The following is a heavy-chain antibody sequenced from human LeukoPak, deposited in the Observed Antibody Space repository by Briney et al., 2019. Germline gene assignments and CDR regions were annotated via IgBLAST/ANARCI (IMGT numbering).Heavy chain of an antibody. CDR1: GYSFTSYW. D-gene: IGHD5/OR15-5a*01. CDR2: IYPGDSDT. Sequence: GESLKISCKGSGYSFTSYWIAWVRQMRGKGLEWMGIIYPGDSDTRYSPSFQGQVTISADKSINTAYLRWSSLKASDTAMYYCARRIGMVSPHYFDSWGQGTLVTVSS. CDR3: ARRIGMVSPHYFDS. J-gene: IGHJ4*02. V-gene: IGHV5-51*01.